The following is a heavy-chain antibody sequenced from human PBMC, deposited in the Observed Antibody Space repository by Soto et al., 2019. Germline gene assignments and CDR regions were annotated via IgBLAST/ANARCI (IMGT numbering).Heavy chain of an antibody. CDR2: IYYSGST. J-gene: IGHJ6*04. CDR1: GGSIRSYY. D-gene: IGHD3-10*01. Sequence: SETLSVTWTVSGGSIRSYYWSWIRQPPGKRLEWIGYIYYSGSTNYNPSLKSRVTISVDTSKNQLSLKLSSVTAADPAVYYGATGGGRFNYGMDVWGKGTTVTVSS. V-gene: IGHV4-59*01. CDR3: ATGGGRFNYGMDV.